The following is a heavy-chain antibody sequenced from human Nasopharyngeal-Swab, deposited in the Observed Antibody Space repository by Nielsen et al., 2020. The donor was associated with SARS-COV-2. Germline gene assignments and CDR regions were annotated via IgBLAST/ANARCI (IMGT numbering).Heavy chain of an antibody. CDR3: YGGYDAFDI. D-gene: IGHD4-17*01. Sequence: PGKGLEWVAVISYDGSNKYYADSVKGRFTIPRDNSKNTLYLQMNSLRAEDTAVYYCYGGYDAFDIWGQGTMVTVSS. CDR2: ISYDGSNK. V-gene: IGHV3-30*03. J-gene: IGHJ3*02.